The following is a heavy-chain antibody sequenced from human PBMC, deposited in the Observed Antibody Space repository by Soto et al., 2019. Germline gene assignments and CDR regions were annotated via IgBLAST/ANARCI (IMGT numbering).Heavy chain of an antibody. V-gene: IGHV3-30*18. CDR1: GFTFSSYG. CDR3: AKAGTIGSSWSIDY. Sequence: QVQLVESGGGVVQPGRSLRLSCAASGFTFSSYGMHWVRQAPGKGLEWVAVISYDGSNKYYADSVKGRFTISRDNSKNTLYLQMNSLRAEDTAVYYCAKAGTIGSSWSIDYWGQGTLVTVSS. D-gene: IGHD6-13*01. CDR2: ISYDGSNK. J-gene: IGHJ4*02.